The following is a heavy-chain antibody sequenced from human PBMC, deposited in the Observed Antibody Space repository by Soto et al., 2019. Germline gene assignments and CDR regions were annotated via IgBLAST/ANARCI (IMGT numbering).Heavy chain of an antibody. Sequence: PSETLSLTCTVSGGSFSNDYWTWIRQSPGKGLEWIGEINPSGTTNYNPSLKSRVTISVDTSKNQFSLKLSSVTAADTAVYHCALAPAAHILHWGQGTLVTVSS. J-gene: IGHJ1*01. CDR1: GGSFSNDY. CDR2: INPSGTT. D-gene: IGHD2-2*01. CDR3: ALAPAAHILH. V-gene: IGHV4-34*01.